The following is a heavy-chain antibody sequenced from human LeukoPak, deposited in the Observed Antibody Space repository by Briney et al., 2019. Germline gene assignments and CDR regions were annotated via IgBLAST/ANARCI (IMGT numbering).Heavy chain of an antibody. J-gene: IGHJ6*03. CDR2: IYYSGST. CDR1: GGSISSYY. D-gene: IGHD6-13*01. Sequence: SETLSLTCTVSGGSISSYYWSWIRQPPGKGLEWIGYIYYSGSTNYNPSLKSRVTISVDTSKNQFSLKLSSVTAADTAVYYCARRSWNYYYMDVWGKGTTVTVSS. CDR3: ARRSWNYYYMDV. V-gene: IGHV4-59*08.